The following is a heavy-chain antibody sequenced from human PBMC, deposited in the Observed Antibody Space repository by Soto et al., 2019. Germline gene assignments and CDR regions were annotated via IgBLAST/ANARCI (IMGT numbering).Heavy chain of an antibody. J-gene: IGHJ6*02. Sequence: SVKVSCKASGGTFSSYAISWVRQAPGQGLEWMGGIIPIFGTANYAQKFQGRVTITADESTSTAYMELSSLRSEDTAVYYCARVRIVISGNSGYYYYGVDVWGQGTTVTVSS. CDR1: GGTFSSYA. V-gene: IGHV1-69*13. CDR3: ARVRIVISGNSGYYYYGVDV. D-gene: IGHD2-21*01. CDR2: IIPIFGTA.